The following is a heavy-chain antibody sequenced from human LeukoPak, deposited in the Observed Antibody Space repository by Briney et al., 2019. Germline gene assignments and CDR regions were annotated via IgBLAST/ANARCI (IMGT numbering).Heavy chain of an antibody. J-gene: IGHJ6*02. CDR2: INSDGSST. D-gene: IGHD6-19*01. CDR3: ARDKRGSGWFGDIYYYYGMDV. Sequence: GGSLRLSCAASGFTFSSYWMHWVRQAPGKGLVWVSRINSDGSSTSYADSVKGRFTISRDNAKNTLYLQMNSLRAEDTAVYYCARDKRGSGWFGDIYYYYGMDVWGQGTTVTVSS. CDR1: GFTFSSYW. V-gene: IGHV3-74*01.